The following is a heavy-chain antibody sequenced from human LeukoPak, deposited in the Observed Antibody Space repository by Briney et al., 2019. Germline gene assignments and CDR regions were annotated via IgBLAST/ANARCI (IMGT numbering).Heavy chain of an antibody. CDR2: ISLAGQT. V-gene: IGHV4/OR15-8*02. Sequence: PSEALSLTCGVSGGSISGTNWWSWVRQPPGQGLEWIGEISLAGQTNYNPSLNGRVTMSLDKSSNQLSLHLTSVTAADTATYYCSRESGPFCPFGYWGQGTLVIVSS. J-gene: IGHJ4*02. D-gene: IGHD1-26*01. CDR1: GGSISGTNW. CDR3: SRESGPFCPFGY.